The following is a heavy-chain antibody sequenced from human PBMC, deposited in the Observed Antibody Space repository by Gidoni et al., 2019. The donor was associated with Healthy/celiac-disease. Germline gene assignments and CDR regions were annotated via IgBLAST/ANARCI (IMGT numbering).Heavy chain of an antibody. Sequence: QVQLVQSGAEVKKPGASVKVSCKASGYTFTSYDINWVRQATGQGLEWMGWMNPNSGNTGYAQKFQGRVTMTRNTSISTAYMELSSLRSEDTAVYYCARAHYDFWSGYFPSWYYYYYGMDVWGQGTTVTVSS. CDR3: ARAHYDFWSGYFPSWYYYYYGMDV. D-gene: IGHD3-3*01. J-gene: IGHJ6*02. V-gene: IGHV1-8*01. CDR1: GYTFTSYD. CDR2: MNPNSGNT.